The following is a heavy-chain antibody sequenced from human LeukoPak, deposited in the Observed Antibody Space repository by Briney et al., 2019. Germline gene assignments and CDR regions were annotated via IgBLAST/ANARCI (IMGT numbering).Heavy chain of an antibody. CDR3: ARAGGSSDY. CDR1: GGSISSSNW. CDR2: IYHSGST. Sequence: SETLSLTCTVSGGSISSSNWWTWARQPPGKGLEWIGEIYHSGSTNYNPSLKSRVTISVDKSKNQFSLKLSSVTAADTAIYYCARAGGSSDYWRQGTLVTVSS. D-gene: IGHD2-15*01. J-gene: IGHJ4*02. V-gene: IGHV4-4*02.